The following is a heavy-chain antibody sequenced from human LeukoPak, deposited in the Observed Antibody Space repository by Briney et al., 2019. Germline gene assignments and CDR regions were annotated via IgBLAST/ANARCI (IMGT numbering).Heavy chain of an antibody. CDR2: ISGSGGST. Sequence: GGSLRLSCAASGFTFSSYGMSWVRQAPGKGLEWVSAISGSGGSTYYADSVKGRFTISRDNAKNSLYLQMNSLRAEDTAVYYCARGGWELLYRSGPNDYWGQGTLVTVSS. J-gene: IGHJ4*02. CDR3: ARGGWELLYRSGPNDY. V-gene: IGHV3-23*01. CDR1: GFTFSSYG. D-gene: IGHD1-26*01.